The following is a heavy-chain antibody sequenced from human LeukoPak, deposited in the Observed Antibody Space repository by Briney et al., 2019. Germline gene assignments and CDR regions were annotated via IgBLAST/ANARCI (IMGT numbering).Heavy chain of an antibody. CDR3: VRDRGVRITGTTGY. V-gene: IGHV3-21*01. J-gene: IGHJ4*02. Sequence: GGSLRLSCAASGFTFSSYSLSWVRQAPGKGLEWVSSISSSSTYIYYADSMRGRFTISRDNAKNSLYLQMNSLRVEDTAVYYCVRDRGVRITGTTGYWGRGTLVTVSS. D-gene: IGHD1-7*01. CDR2: ISSSSTYI. CDR1: GFTFSSYS.